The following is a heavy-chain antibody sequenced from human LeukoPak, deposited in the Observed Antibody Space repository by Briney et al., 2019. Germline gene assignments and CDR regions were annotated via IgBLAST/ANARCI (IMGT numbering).Heavy chain of an antibody. CDR2: INPSGGSA. Sequence: GASVKVSFKASGYTFTSYYLHWVRQAPGQGLEWIGIINPSGGSASYAQKFQGRVTMTRDTSTSTVYLELSSLRSGDRAVYSCARATQSWFDPWGQGTLVTVSS. J-gene: IGHJ5*02. V-gene: IGHV1-46*01. CDR1: GYTFTSYY. CDR3: ARATQSWFDP.